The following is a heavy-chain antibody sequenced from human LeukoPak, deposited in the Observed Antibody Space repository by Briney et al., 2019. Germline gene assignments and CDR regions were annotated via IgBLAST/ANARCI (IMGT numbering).Heavy chain of an antibody. CDR1: GDSVSTTNW. Sequence: SGTLSLTCAVSGDSVSTTNWWTWVRQTPGKGLEWIGEIYHTGNTNYNPSLRSRVNMSVDKPNNQFSLTLTSVTAADTAVYYCARERWGVVAASTYYYFYIDVWGKGTAVTVSS. CDR3: ARERWGVVAASTYYYFYIDV. D-gene: IGHD2-15*01. J-gene: IGHJ6*03. CDR2: IYHTGNT. V-gene: IGHV4-4*02.